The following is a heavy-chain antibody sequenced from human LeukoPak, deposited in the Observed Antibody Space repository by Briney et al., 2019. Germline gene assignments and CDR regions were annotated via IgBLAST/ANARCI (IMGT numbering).Heavy chain of an antibody. CDR2: IYYSGST. CDR3: AREGYYYYMDV. J-gene: IGHJ6*03. Sequence: SETLSLTCTVSGGSISSYYWSWIRQPTGKGLEWIGYIYYSGSTNYNPSLKSRVTTSIDTSKNQFSLKLSSVTAADTAVYYCAREGYYYYMDVWGKGTTVTVSS. V-gene: IGHV4-59*01. CDR1: GGSISSYY.